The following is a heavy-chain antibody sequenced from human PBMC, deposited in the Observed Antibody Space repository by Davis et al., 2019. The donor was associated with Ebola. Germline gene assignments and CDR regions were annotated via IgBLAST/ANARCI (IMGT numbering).Heavy chain of an antibody. CDR3: ARSPRLWTTVTTGPSNWFDP. D-gene: IGHD4-17*01. CDR2: INPSGGST. Sequence: ASVKVSCKASGYTFTSYYMHWVRQAPGQGLEWMGIINPSGGSTNYAQKFQGRVTITADKSTSTAYMELSSLRSEDTAVYYCARSPRLWTTVTTGPSNWFDPWGQGTLVTVSS. J-gene: IGHJ5*02. CDR1: GYTFTSYY. V-gene: IGHV1-46*01.